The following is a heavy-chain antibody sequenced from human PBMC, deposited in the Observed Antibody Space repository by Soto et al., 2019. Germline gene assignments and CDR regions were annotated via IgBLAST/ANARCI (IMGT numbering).Heavy chain of an antibody. V-gene: IGHV4-61*08. J-gene: IGHJ5*02. Sequence: PSETLSLTCAVSGGSISSGGYSWSWIRQPPGKGLKWIGYIYYSGSTNYNPSLKSRVTISVDTSKNQFSLKLSSVTAADTAVYYCARAVEQQLVYWFDPWGQGTLVTVSS. CDR2: IYYSGST. D-gene: IGHD6-13*01. CDR3: ARAVEQQLVYWFDP. CDR1: GGSISSGGYS.